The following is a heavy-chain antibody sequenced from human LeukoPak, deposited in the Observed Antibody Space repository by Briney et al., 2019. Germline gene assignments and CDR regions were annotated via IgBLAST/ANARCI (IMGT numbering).Heavy chain of an antibody. CDR1: GVSISSSNSY. CDR3: ARIPVLGYDSSGYLDY. Sequence: SETLSLTCTVSGVSISSSNSYWGWIRQPPGKGLEWIGSIYYSGNTYYNPSLKSRVTISVDTSKNQFSLKLSSVTAADTAVYYCARIPVLGYDSSGYLDYWGQGTLVTVSS. V-gene: IGHV4-39*07. J-gene: IGHJ4*02. D-gene: IGHD3-22*01. CDR2: IYYSGNT.